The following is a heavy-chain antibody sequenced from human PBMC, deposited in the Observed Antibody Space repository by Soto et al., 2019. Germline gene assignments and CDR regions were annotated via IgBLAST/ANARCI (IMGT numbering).Heavy chain of an antibody. CDR2: ISGFSAGSAST. J-gene: IGHJ3*01. Sequence: EVQLLESGGGLVQPGGSLRLSCAASGFTFNSYAMHWVRQAPGKGLEWVSGISGFSAGSASTYFADSVKGRFIISRDNSNNTLYLQMNNLSAEDTALYDCARFPLVFGLDAFDFGGHGTVVTVSS. CDR1: GFTFNSYA. CDR3: ARFPLVFGLDAFDF. D-gene: IGHD6-6*01. V-gene: IGHV3-23*01.